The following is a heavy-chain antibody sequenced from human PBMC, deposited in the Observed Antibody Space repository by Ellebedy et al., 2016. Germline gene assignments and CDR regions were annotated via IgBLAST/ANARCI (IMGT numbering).Heavy chain of an antibody. CDR2: ISGSGGST. CDR3: AKDHASGYYSDYFDY. Sequence: GESLKISCAASGFTFSNYWMSWVRQAPGKGLEWVSAISGSGGSTYYADSVKGRFTISRDNSENTLYLQMNSLRTEDTAVYYCAKDHASGYYSDYFDYWGQGTLVTVSS. D-gene: IGHD3-22*01. J-gene: IGHJ4*02. CDR1: GFTFSNYW. V-gene: IGHV3-23*01.